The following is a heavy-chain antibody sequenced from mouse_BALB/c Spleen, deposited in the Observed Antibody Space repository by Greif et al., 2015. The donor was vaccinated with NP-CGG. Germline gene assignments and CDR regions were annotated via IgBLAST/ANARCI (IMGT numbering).Heavy chain of an antibody. V-gene: IGHV14-3*02. CDR3: ARSFAWGFAY. J-gene: IGHJ3*01. CDR2: IDPANGNT. Sequence: VHVKQSGAELVKPGASVKLSCIASGFNIKDTYMHWVKQRPEQGLEWIGRIDPANGNTKYDPKFQGKATITADTSSNTAYLQLSSLTSEDTAVYYCARSFAWGFAYWGQGTLVTVSA. CDR1: GFNIKDTY.